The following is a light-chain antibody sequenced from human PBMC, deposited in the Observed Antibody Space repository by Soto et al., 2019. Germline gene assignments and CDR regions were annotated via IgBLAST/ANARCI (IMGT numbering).Light chain of an antibody. CDR2: VGTGGIVG. Sequence: QSVLTQPPSASASLGASVTLTCTLSSGYSNYKVDWYQQRPGKGPRFVMRVGTGGIVGSKGDGIPDLFSVLGSGLNRYLTIKNIQEEDESDYHCGADHGSGSNFLVVFGGGTKLTVL. V-gene: IGLV9-49*01. CDR1: SGYSNYK. J-gene: IGLJ2*01. CDR3: GADHGSGSNFLVV.